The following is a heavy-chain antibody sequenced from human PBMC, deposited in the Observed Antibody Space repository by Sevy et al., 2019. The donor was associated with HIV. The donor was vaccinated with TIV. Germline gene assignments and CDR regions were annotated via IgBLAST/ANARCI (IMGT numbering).Heavy chain of an antibody. Sequence: GGSLRLSCTGSGFTFGDYAVSWVRQAPGKGLKWVGLIRSKIFGGTTEFAASVKGRFTISRDDSKSIAYLEMNSLKSEDTAVYYCTRDQWQQVVRPHCDYWGQGTLVTVSS. V-gene: IGHV3-49*04. CDR2: IRSKIFGGTT. CDR3: TRDQWQQVVRPHCDY. D-gene: IGHD6-13*01. CDR1: GFTFGDYA. J-gene: IGHJ4*02.